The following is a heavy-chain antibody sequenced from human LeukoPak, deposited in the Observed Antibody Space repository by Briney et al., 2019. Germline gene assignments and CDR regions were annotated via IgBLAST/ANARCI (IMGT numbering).Heavy chain of an antibody. CDR1: GGTFTSYT. V-gene: IGHV1-69*02. CDR2: IIPILGIA. D-gene: IGHD6-6*01. Sequence: SVKVSCKASGGTFTSYTISWVRQPPGQGLEWMGSIIPILGIANYAQKFQGRVTITADKSTSTAYMELSSLRSEDTAVYYCAPSIAARPGNLAWGQGTLVTVSS. J-gene: IGHJ5*02. CDR3: APSIAARPGNLA.